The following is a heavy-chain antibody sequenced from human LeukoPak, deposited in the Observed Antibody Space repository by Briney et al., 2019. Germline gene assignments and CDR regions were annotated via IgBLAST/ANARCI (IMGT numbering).Heavy chain of an antibody. CDR3: ARDNGMVRGQKYYGMDV. CDR2: IYYSGST. J-gene: IGHJ6*02. Sequence: SETLSLTCTVSGGSISSGGYYWSWIRQHPGKGLEWIGYIYYSGSTYYNPSLKSRVTISVDTSKNQFSLKLSSVTAADTAVYYCARDNGMVRGQKYYGMDVWGQGTTVTVSS. V-gene: IGHV4-31*03. D-gene: IGHD3-10*01. CDR1: GGSISSGGYY.